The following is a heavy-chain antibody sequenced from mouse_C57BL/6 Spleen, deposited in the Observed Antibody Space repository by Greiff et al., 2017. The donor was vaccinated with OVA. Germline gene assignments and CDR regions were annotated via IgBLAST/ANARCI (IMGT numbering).Heavy chain of an antibody. V-gene: IGHV3-6*01. CDR3: ASAYYSNYDYFDY. CDR1: GYSITSGYY. CDR2: ISYDGSN. D-gene: IGHD2-5*01. J-gene: IGHJ2*01. Sequence: EVQLQESGPGLVKPSQSLSLTCSVTGYSITSGYYWNWIRQFPGNKLEWMGYISYDGSNNYNPSLKNRISITRDTSKNQFFLKLNSVTTEDTATYYCASAYYSNYDYFDYWGQGTTLTVSS.